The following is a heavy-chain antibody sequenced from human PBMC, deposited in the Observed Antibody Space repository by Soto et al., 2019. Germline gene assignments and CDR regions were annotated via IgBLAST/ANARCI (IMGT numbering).Heavy chain of an antibody. CDR2: IIPIFDTP. CDR1: GGIFSSFT. CDR3: ATHGATTMARGAMKHYYYVMDV. J-gene: IGHJ6*02. D-gene: IGHD3-10*01. V-gene: IGHV1-69*06. Sequence: GASVKVCCKASGGIFSSFTISWVRQAPGQGLEWLGGIIPIFDTPTYAQNFQGRVTITADKSTNTVYMELSSLRSEDTAVYYCATHGATTMARGAMKHYYYVMDVWGQGTTVTVSS.